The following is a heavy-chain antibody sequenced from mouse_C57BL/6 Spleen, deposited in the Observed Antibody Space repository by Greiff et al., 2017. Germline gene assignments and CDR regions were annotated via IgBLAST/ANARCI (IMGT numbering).Heavy chain of an antibody. CDR2: IRNKANGYTT. V-gene: IGHV7-3*01. D-gene: IGHD1-1*01. CDR1: GFTFTDYY. Sequence: EVKLVESGAGLVQPGGSLSLSCAASGFTFTDYYMSWVRQPPGKALEWLGFIRNKANGYTTEYSASVKGRFTISRDNSQSILYLQMNALRAEDSATYYCARSLYYYGSSWYFDVWGTGTTVTVSS. CDR3: ARSLYYYGSSWYFDV. J-gene: IGHJ1*03.